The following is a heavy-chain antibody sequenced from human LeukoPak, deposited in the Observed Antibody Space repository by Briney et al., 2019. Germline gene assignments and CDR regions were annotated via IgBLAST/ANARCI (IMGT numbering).Heavy chain of an antibody. CDR1: GGTFSSYG. V-gene: IGHV1-69*13. CDR3: ARGKAYYYDSSGTYFDY. J-gene: IGHJ4*02. Sequence: ASVKVSCKASGGTFSSYGISWVRQAPGQGLEWMGGIIPIFGKADYAQKSQGRVTITADESTRIVYMELSSLRSEDTAVYYCARGKAYYYDSSGTYFDYWGQGTLVTVSS. D-gene: IGHD3-22*01. CDR2: IIPIFGKA.